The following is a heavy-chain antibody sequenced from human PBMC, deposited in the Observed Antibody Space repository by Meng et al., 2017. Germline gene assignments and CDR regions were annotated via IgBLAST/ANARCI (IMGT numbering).Heavy chain of an antibody. CDR3: ARERLRWLQFSDAFDI. Sequence: ASVKVSCKASGYTFTSYYMHWVRQAPGQGLEWMGIINPSGGSTSYAQKFQGRVTVTRDTSTSTVYMELSSLSSVTAADTAVYYCARERLRWLQFSDAFDIWGQGTMVTVSS. CDR2: INPSGGST. V-gene: IGHV1-46*01. CDR1: GYTFTSYY. J-gene: IGHJ3*02. D-gene: IGHD5-24*01.